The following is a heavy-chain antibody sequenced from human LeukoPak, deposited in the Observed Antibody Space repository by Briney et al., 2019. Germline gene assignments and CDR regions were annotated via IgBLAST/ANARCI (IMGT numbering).Heavy chain of an antibody. V-gene: IGHV4-59*01. CDR1: GGSISSSY. CDR3: ARVRAVAITMIVVNAFDI. CDR2: LYYSGST. D-gene: IGHD3-22*01. Sequence: PSETLSLTCTVPGGSISSSYWSWIRQPPGKGLSWIGYLYYSGSTNYNPSLKSRVTISVDTSKNQFSLKLSSVTAADTAVYYCARVRAVAITMIVVNAFDIWGQGTMVTVSS. J-gene: IGHJ3*02.